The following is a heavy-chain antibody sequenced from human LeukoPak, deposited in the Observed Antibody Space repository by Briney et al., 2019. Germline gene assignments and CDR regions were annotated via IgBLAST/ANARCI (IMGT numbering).Heavy chain of an antibody. Sequence: SEALSLTCTVTGGSISSGDYYWSWLRQPQGKGLEWIASIYSGGMTFYSPSLKSRLTISADTSRNHFSLRLSSVAAADTALYFFARHFDHPTAYFDCWGQGSLVTVSS. CDR1: GGSISSGDYY. CDR2: IYSGGMT. D-gene: IGHD1-14*01. V-gene: IGHV4-39*01. CDR3: ARHFDHPTAYFDC. J-gene: IGHJ4*02.